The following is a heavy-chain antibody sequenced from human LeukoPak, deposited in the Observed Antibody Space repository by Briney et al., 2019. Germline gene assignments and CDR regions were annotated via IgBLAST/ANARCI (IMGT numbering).Heavy chain of an antibody. CDR2: IYTSGSP. Sequence: SETLSLTCTVTGGSISSYYWSWIRQPPGKGLEGIGYIYTSGSPNYHPSLKSRVTISLDTSKNQFSLKLSSLTAADTAVYYCARHIPAVAGGRVFVYCGQGTLVTVSS. J-gene: IGHJ4*02. CDR1: GGSISSYY. CDR3: ARHIPAVAGGRVFVY. V-gene: IGHV4-4*09. D-gene: IGHD6-19*01.